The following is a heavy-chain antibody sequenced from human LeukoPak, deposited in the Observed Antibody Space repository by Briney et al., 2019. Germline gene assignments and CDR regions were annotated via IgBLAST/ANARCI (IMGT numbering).Heavy chain of an antibody. V-gene: IGHV4-34*01. J-gene: IGHJ4*02. CDR1: GGSFSGYC. CDR2: INHSGST. CDR3: ARGVSGWYYFDY. Sequence: SETQSLTCAVYGGSFSGYCWSWIRQPPGKGLEWIGEINHSGSTNYNPSLKSRVTISVDTSKNQFSLKLSSVTAADTAVYYCARGVSGWYYFDYWGQGTLVTVSS. D-gene: IGHD6-19*01.